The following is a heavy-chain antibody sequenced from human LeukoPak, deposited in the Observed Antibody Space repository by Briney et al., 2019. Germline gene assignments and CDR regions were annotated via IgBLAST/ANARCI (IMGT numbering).Heavy chain of an antibody. J-gene: IGHJ3*02. CDR2: IYYSGST. Sequence: PSETLSLTCTVSGGSISSYYWSWIRQPPGKGLEWIGYIYYSGSTNYNPSLKSRVTISVDTSKNQFSLKLSSVTAADTAVYYCGRSLELAFDIWGQGTMVTVSS. V-gene: IGHV4-59*01. D-gene: IGHD1-7*01. CDR1: GGSISSYY. CDR3: GRSLELAFDI.